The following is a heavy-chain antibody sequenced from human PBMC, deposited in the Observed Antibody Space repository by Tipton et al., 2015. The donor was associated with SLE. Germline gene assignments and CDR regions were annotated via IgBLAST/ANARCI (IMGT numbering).Heavy chain of an antibody. CDR1: GGSFSGYY. Sequence: TLSLTCAVYGGSFSGYYWSWTRQPPGKGLEWIGEINHSGSTNYNPSLKSRVTISVDTSKNQFSLKLSSVTAADTAVYYCARGQVRYFDRWGQGTLVTVSS. J-gene: IGHJ4*02. CDR2: INHSGST. CDR3: ARGQVRYFDR. D-gene: IGHD3-9*01. V-gene: IGHV4-34*01.